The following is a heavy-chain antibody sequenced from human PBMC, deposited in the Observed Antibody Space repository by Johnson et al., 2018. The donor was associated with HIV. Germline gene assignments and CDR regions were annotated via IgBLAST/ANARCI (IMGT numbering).Heavy chain of an antibody. D-gene: IGHD3-22*01. CDR1: GFTFSSYG. CDR2: ISYDGSNK. J-gene: IGHJ3*02. CDR3: ARDSIPSPYDSSGSAFDI. Sequence: QMLLVESGGGVVQPGRSLRLSCAASGFTFSSYGMHWVRQAPGKGLVWVAVISYDGSNKYYADSVKGRFTISRDNSKNTLYLQMNSLRAEDTAVYYCARDSIPSPYDSSGSAFDIWGQGTMVTVSS. V-gene: IGHV3-30*03.